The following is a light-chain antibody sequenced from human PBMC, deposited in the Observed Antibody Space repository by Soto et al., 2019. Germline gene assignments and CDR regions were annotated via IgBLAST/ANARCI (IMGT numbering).Light chain of an antibody. Sequence: QSALTQPASVSGSPGRSVTISCTGTSTDVGDFNYVSWYQHLPGRAPKLIIYDVTNRPSGISYRFSASKSGRTASLTISGLQAEDEADYYCSSYAGSDNFEVFGGGTKLTVL. CDR2: DVT. V-gene: IGLV2-14*03. CDR3: SSYAGSDNFEV. CDR1: STDVGDFNY. J-gene: IGLJ2*01.